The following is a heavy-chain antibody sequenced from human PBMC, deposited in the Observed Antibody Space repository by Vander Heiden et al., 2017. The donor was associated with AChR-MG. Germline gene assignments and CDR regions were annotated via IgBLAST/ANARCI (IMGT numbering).Heavy chain of an antibody. CDR2: IFSNDEK. CDR3: ARTYYYDSSGPPFDY. D-gene: IGHD3-22*01. CDR1: GFSLSNARMG. V-gene: IGHV2-26*01. Sequence: QVTLKESGPVLVKPTETLTLTCTVSGFSLSNARMGVSWIRQPPGKALEWLAHIFSNDEKSYSTSLKSRLTISKDTSKSQVVLTMSNMDPVDTATYYCARTYYYDSSGPPFDYWGQGTLVTVSS. J-gene: IGHJ4*02.